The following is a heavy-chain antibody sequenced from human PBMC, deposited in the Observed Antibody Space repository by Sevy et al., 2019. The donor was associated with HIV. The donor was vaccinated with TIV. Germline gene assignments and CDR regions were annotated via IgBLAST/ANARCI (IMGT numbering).Heavy chain of an antibody. V-gene: IGHV4-4*02. J-gene: IGHJ6*02. CDR2: IHHSGST. CDR1: GGSISTNNW. D-gene: IGHD3-3*01. CDR3: ARDNDYCIDANCPLYGMDV. Sequence: SETLSLTCAVSGGSISTNNWWSWVRQSPGEGLEWIGEIHHSGSTNYNPSLKSRVTMSVDKSKNQFSLKLTSVTAADTAVYYCARDNDYCIDANCPLYGMDVWGQGTTVTVSS.